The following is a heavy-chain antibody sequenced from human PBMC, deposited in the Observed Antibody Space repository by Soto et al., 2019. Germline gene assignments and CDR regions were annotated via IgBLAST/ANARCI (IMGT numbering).Heavy chain of an antibody. J-gene: IGHJ4*02. CDR2: IYYSGST. Sequence: QVQLQESGPGLVKPSQTLSLTCTVSGGSISSGGYYWSWIRQHPGKGLEWIGYIYYSGSTYYNPSLKSRVTIAVDTSKNQFSLKLSSVTAADTAVYYCARGDYIWGVADYWGQGTLVTVSS. CDR3: ARGDYIWGVADY. D-gene: IGHD3-16*01. V-gene: IGHV4-31*03. CDR1: GGSISSGGYY.